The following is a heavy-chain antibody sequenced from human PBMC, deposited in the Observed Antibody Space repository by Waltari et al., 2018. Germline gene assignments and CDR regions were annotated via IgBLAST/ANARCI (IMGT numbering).Heavy chain of an antibody. CDR3: ARDRGRGLYLDT. Sequence: QLQLQESGPGLVKPSGTMPTLCAVSGAATNYWWSWVRHTPGKGLEWIGQVLGSGRTNYNPSFASRVTISLDTSTHQFALKMTSATAADTALYYCARDRGRGLYLDTWGQGILVTVSP. D-gene: IGHD2-15*01. J-gene: IGHJ4*02. CDR1: GAATNYW. V-gene: IGHV4-4*02. CDR2: VLGSGRT.